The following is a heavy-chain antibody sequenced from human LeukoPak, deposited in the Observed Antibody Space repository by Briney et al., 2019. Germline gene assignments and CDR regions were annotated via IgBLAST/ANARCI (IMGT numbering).Heavy chain of an antibody. Sequence: GESLKISCQASGYTFSDLWIGCVRQMPGQGLEWMGSVYPADSDTRYSPSFEGHVTISADKSTNTAFLQWNSLQSSDSGIYFCARTQGLYGAADYWGQGTLVISSS. CDR3: ARTQGLYGAADY. V-gene: IGHV5-51*01. CDR2: VYPADSDT. CDR1: GYTFSDLW. D-gene: IGHD2-2*02. J-gene: IGHJ4*02.